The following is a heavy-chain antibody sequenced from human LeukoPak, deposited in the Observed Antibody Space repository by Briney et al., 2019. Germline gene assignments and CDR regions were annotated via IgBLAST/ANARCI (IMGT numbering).Heavy chain of an antibody. CDR3: ARLGGANSFGY. Sequence: GESLKISCKGSGYSFTDYWIGWGRQMPGKGLEWMGIIYPGDSDTKYSPSFQGPVTISADKSISAAYLQWSSLKASDTAMYYCARLGGANSFGYWGQGTLVTVSS. J-gene: IGHJ4*02. CDR2: IYPGDSDT. V-gene: IGHV5-51*01. CDR1: GYSFTDYW. D-gene: IGHD4/OR15-4a*01.